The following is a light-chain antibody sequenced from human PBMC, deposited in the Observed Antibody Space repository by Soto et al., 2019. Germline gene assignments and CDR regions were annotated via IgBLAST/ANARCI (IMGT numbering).Light chain of an antibody. Sequence: QSALTQPASVSGTPGQSITISCTGTSSDVGAYNYVSWYQQHPGKAPKLIIYDVSNRPSGVSCRFSGSKSGNTASLTISELQAEDEADYYCNSYAGTSYVFGTGTKVTVL. CDR2: DVS. V-gene: IGLV2-14*03. J-gene: IGLJ1*01. CDR1: SSDVGAYNY. CDR3: NSYAGTSYV.